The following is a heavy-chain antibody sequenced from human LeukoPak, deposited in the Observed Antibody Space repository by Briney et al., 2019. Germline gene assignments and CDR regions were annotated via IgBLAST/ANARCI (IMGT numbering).Heavy chain of an antibody. V-gene: IGHV4-28*01. D-gene: IGHD3-22*01. CDR1: GYSISSGNW. CDR3: ARYYDSRTTFDY. CDR2: IHYSGNT. Sequence: SETLSLTCAASGYSISSGNWWGWIRRPPGKGLEWIGYIHYSGNTYYNPSLKSRVTMSVDTSKNQFSLTLSSVTAVGTAVYHCARYYDSRTTFDYWGQGALVTVSS. J-gene: IGHJ4*02.